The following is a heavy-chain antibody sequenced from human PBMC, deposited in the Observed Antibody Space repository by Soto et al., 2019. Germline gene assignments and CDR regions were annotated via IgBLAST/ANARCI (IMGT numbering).Heavy chain of an antibody. J-gene: IGHJ6*02. Sequence: GASVKVSCKASGYTFTSYAMHWVRQAPGQRLEWMGWINAGNGNTKYSQKFQGRVTITRDTSASTAYMELSSLRSEDTAVYYCAREWALRYFDWHDYYYYYGMDVWGQGTTVTVSS. CDR3: AREWALRYFDWHDYYYYYGMDV. V-gene: IGHV1-3*01. CDR2: INAGNGNT. D-gene: IGHD3-9*01. CDR1: GYTFTSYA.